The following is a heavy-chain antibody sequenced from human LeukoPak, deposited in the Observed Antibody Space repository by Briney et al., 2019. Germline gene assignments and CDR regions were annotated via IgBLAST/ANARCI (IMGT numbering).Heavy chain of an antibody. CDR2: MSGYNGNT. J-gene: IGHJ6*02. V-gene: IGHV1-18*01. Sequence: ASVKVSRKASGYTFSSYGISWVRQAPGQGLKWMGWMSGYNGNTNYAQKLQGRVTMTTDTSTRTAYMELRSLRSDDTAVYYCARDPDDYGGNTYYYGMDVWGQGTTVTVSS. D-gene: IGHD4-23*01. CDR3: ARDPDDYGGNTYYYGMDV. CDR1: GYTFSSYG.